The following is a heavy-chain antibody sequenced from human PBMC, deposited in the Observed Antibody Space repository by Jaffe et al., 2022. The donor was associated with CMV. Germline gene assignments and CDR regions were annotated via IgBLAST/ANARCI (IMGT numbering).Heavy chain of an antibody. J-gene: IGHJ4*02. CDR1: GFTFSSYE. V-gene: IGHV3-48*03. D-gene: IGHD2-21*02. Sequence: EVQLVESGGGLVQPGGSLRLSCAASGFTFSSYEMNWVRQAPGKGLEWVSYISSSGSTIYYADSVKGRFTISRDNAKNSLYLQMNSLRAEDTAVYYCAREGPSDSCDYWGQGTLVTVSS. CDR3: AREGPSDSCDY. CDR2: ISSSGSTI.